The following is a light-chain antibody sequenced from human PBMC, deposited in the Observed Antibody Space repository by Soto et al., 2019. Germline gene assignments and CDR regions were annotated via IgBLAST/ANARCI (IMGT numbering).Light chain of an antibody. CDR3: QQYGSSLFT. Sequence: EIVLTQSPGTLSLSPGARATLSCRASQSVSSKYLAWYQQKPGQAPRVLIYGTSIRASGVPERCSGGGSGTDFTLTITRLETEDFAVYYCQQYGSSLFTFGPGTKVDFK. V-gene: IGKV3-20*01. CDR2: GTS. J-gene: IGKJ3*01. CDR1: QSVSSKY.